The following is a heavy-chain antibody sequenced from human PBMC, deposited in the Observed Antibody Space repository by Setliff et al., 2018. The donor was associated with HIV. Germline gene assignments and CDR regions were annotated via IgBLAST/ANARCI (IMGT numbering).Heavy chain of an antibody. CDR2: IKQDGSEK. CDR3: ARGRSVVAALGSSYYFDY. J-gene: IGHJ4*02. D-gene: IGHD2-15*01. V-gene: IGHV3-7*05. Sequence: LRLSCAASGFTFSTYWMSWVRQAPGKGLEWVANIKQDGSEKYYVDSVKGRFTISRDNAKKSLYLQMNSLRAEDTATYYCARGRSVVAALGSSYYFDYWGQGTLVTVSS. CDR1: GFTFSTYW.